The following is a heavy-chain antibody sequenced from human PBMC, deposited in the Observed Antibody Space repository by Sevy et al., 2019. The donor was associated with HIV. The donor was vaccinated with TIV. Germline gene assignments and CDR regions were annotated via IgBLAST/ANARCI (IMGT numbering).Heavy chain of an antibody. J-gene: IGHJ4*02. V-gene: IGHV6-1*01. CDR2: TYYRSKWYN. CDR3: ARDRWELLHNYFDY. CDR1: GDSVSSNSAA. D-gene: IGHD1-26*01. Sequence: QSQTLSLTCAISGDSVSSNSAAWNWIRQSPSRGLEWLGRTYYRSKWYNDYAVSVKSRITINPDTSKNQFSLQLNSVTPEDRAVYYCARDRWELLHNYFDYWGQGTLVTVSS.